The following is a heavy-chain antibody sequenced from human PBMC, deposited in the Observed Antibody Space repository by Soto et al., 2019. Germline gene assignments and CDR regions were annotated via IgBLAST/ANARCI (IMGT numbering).Heavy chain of an antibody. CDR1: GYTFTSYA. CDR2: INTGYVNT. V-gene: IGHV1-3*04. J-gene: IGHJ4*02. D-gene: IGHD3-16*02. Sequence: ASVKVSCKASGYTFTSYAIHWVRQAPGQRLEWMGWINTGYVNTKYSQKFQGRVTITRDTSASTAYMELSSLRSEDTAVYYCARDQGGTYYDYVWGSYRPASFDYCGQGTLVTVS. CDR3: ARDQGGTYYDYVWGSYRPASFDY.